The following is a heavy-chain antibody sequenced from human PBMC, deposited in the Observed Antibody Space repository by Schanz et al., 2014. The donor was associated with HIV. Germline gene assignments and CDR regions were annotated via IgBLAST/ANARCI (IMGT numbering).Heavy chain of an antibody. CDR2: IYYRGDT. D-gene: IGHD6-6*01. J-gene: IGHJ6*02. CDR1: GGSIRNSF. CDR3: ATTSSSQYYYSMDV. V-gene: IGHV4-59*01. Sequence: QVQLQESGPRLVKPSETLSLTCTVSGGSIRNSFWSWLRQPPRKGLQWIGYIYYRGDTSYNPSLKSRVTMSVDTSQNQFSLRLTSVTAADTAMYYCATTSSSQYYYSMDVWGQGTPVTVSS.